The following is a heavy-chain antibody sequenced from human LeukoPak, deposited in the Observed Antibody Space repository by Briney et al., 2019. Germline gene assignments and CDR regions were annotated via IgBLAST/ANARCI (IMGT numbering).Heavy chain of an antibody. CDR2: IYHSGST. CDR1: GYSISSGYY. Sequence: SETLSLTCTVSGYSISSGYYWGWIRQPPGKGLEWIGSIYHSGSTYYNPSLKSRVTISVDTSKNQFSLKLSSVTAADTAVYYCARGGSSSWYYFDYWGQGTLVTVSS. V-gene: IGHV4-38-2*02. D-gene: IGHD6-13*01. CDR3: ARGGSSSWYYFDY. J-gene: IGHJ4*02.